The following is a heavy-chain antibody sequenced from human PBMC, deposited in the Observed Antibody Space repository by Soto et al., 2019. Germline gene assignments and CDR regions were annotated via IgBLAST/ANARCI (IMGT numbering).Heavy chain of an antibody. CDR2: FYYSEST. CDR3: ARLGGYCSSTSCYGYYGMDV. J-gene: IGHJ6*02. Sequence: PSETLSLTCTVSGGSISSYYWSWIRQPPGEGLEWIGTFYYSESTYYNPSLESRVTISVDTSKNQFSLKVSSVTVADTAVYYCARLGGYCSSTSCYGYYGMDVWGQGTTVTVSS. CDR1: GGSISSYY. V-gene: IGHV4-39*01. D-gene: IGHD2-2*01.